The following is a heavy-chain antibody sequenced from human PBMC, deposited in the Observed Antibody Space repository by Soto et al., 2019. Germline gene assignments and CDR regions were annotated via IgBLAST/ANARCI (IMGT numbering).Heavy chain of an antibody. J-gene: IGHJ6*02. CDR3: ASGVVIGPPFYGMDV. D-gene: IGHD3-3*01. CDR1: GGSISSSNW. V-gene: IGHV4-4*02. Sequence: PSETLSLTCAVSGGSISSSNWWSWVRQPPGKGLEWIGEIYHSGSTNYNPSLKSRVTISVDKSKNQSSLKLSSVTAADTAVYYCASGVVIGPPFYGMDVWGQGTTVTVSS. CDR2: IYHSGST.